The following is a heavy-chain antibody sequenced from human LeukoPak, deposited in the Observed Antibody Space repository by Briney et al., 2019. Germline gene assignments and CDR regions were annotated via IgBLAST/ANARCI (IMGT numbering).Heavy chain of an antibody. CDR1: GFTFSSYG. Sequence: PGGSLRLSCAASGFTFSSYGMHWVRQAPGKGLEWVAVIWYDGSNKHYADSVKGRFTISRDNSKNTLYLQMNSLRAEDTAVYYCARARDGYRTDYFDYWGQGTLVTVSS. V-gene: IGHV3-33*01. CDR2: IWYDGSNK. J-gene: IGHJ4*02. CDR3: ARARDGYRTDYFDY. D-gene: IGHD5-24*01.